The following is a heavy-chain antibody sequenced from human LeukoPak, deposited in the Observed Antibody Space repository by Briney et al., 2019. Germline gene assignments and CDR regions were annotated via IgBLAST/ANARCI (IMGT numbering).Heavy chain of an antibody. Sequence: GGSLRLSCAASGFTFSIYTMNWVRQAPGKGLEWVSYISGGSTIYYADSVKGRFTISRDNAKNSLYLQMNSLRAEDTAVYYCAKDPYDSSGYYFPGAFDIWGQGTMVTVSS. CDR1: GFTFSIYT. V-gene: IGHV3-48*01. CDR3: AKDPYDSSGYYFPGAFDI. J-gene: IGHJ3*02. D-gene: IGHD3-22*01. CDR2: ISGGSTI.